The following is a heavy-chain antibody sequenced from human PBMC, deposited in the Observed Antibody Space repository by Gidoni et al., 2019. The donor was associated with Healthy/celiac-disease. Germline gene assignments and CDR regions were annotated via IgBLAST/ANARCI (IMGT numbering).Heavy chain of an antibody. CDR1: GFTFSSYS. Sequence: EVQLVESGGGLVKPGGSLRLSCAASGFTFSSYSMNWVRQAPGKGLEWVSSISSSSSYIYYADSVKGRFTISRDNAKNSLYLQMNSLRAEDTAVYYCAIGDGSYQGNDAFDIWGQGTMVTVSS. CDR2: ISSSSSYI. V-gene: IGHV3-21*01. J-gene: IGHJ3*02. D-gene: IGHD1-26*01. CDR3: AIGDGSYQGNDAFDI.